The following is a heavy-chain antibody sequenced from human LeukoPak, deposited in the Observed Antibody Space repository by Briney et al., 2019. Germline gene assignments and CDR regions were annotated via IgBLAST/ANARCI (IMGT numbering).Heavy chain of an antibody. CDR2: IYYSGST. J-gene: IGHJ3*02. Sequence: SETLSLTCTVSGGSISSSSYYWGWIRQPPGKGLEWIGSIYYSGSTYYNPSLKSRVTISVDTSKNQFSLKLSSVTAADTAVYYCARVAGGGSRDAFDIWGQGTMVTVSS. V-gene: IGHV4-39*07. CDR3: ARVAGGGSRDAFDI. CDR1: GGSISSSSYY. D-gene: IGHD1-26*01.